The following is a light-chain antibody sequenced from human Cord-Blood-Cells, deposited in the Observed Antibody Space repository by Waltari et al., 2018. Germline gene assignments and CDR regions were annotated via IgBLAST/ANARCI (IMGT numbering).Light chain of an antibody. CDR1: QSISSY. CDR2: AAS. CDR3: QQSYSTPLT. J-gene: IGKJ4*01. V-gene: IGKV1-39*01. Sequence: DSQMTQSPSPLSASLGDRVTITCRASQSISSYLNWYQQKPGKAPKLLIYAASSVQSGVPSRFSGSGSGTDFTLTISSLQPEDFATYYCQQSYSTPLTFGGGTKVEIK.